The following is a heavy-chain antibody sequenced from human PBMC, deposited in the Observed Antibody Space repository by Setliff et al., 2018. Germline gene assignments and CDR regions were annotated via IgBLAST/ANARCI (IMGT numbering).Heavy chain of an antibody. CDR3: ATALRYFDWLSPYYYYYYYMDV. D-gene: IGHD3-9*01. CDR2: IIPIFGTA. V-gene: IGHV1-69*06. J-gene: IGHJ6*03. CDR1: GGTFSSYA. Sequence: SVKVSCKASGGTFSSYAISWVRQAPGQGLEWMGRIIPIFGTANYAQKFQGRVTITADKSTSTAYMELSSLRSEDTAVYYCATALRYFDWLSPYYYYYYYMDVWGKGTTVTVSS.